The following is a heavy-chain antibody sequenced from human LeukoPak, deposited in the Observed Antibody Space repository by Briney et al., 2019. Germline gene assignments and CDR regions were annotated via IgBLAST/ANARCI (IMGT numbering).Heavy chain of an antibody. CDR1: GFDFTAYG. CDR2: IYPGGSNG. CDR3: ALRSGNADAYDI. Sequence: GESLKISCKCSGFDFTAYGIAWVRQMPGKGLEWMGNIYPGGSNGRYSPSFQGQVTMSADKSITTVYLQWSSLKASDTAMYYCALRSGNADAYDIWGQGTMVTVSS. D-gene: IGHD1-1*01. V-gene: IGHV5-51*01. J-gene: IGHJ3*02.